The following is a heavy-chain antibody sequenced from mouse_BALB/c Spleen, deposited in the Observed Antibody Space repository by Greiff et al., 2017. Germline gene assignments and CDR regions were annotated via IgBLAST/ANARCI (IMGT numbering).Heavy chain of an antibody. V-gene: IGHV7-3*02. D-gene: IGHD2-14*01. CDR1: GFTFTDYY. CDR3: ARDDRYYFDY. J-gene: IGHJ2*01. CDR2: IRNKANGYTT. Sequence: EVMLVESGGGLVQPGGSLRLSCATSGFTFTDYYMSWVRQPPGKALEWLGFIRNKANGYTTEYSASVKGRFTISRDNSQSILYLQMNTLRAEDSATYYCARDDRYYFDYWGQGTTLTVSS.